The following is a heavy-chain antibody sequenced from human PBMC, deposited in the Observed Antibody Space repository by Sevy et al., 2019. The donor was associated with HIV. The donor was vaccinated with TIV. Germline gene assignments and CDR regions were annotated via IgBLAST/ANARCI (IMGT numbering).Heavy chain of an antibody. CDR3: ALSRGVNYYDSSGYFGVTAPTDY. V-gene: IGHV1-2*06. J-gene: IGHJ4*02. D-gene: IGHD3-22*01. CDR2: INPNSGGT. Sequence: ASVKVSCKASGYTFTGYYMHWVRQAPGQGLEWMGRINPNSGGTNYAQKFQGRVTMTRDTSIRTAYMELSRLRSDDTAVYYCALSRGVNYYDSSGYFGVTAPTDYWGQGTLVTVSS. CDR1: GYTFTGYY.